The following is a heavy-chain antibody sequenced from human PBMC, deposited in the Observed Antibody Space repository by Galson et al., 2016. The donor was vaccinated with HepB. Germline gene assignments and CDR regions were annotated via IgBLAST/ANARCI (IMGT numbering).Heavy chain of an antibody. V-gene: IGHV3-11*01. CDR1: GFPFSACY. J-gene: IGHJ6*02. CDR3: ATPMTYYNMGV. CDR2: ISGVGDTQ. Sequence: SLRLSCAASGFPFSACYMSWIRQAPGKGLEWVSYISGVGDTQFYADSVKGRFTISRDNAKNSLYLQMNSLRVEDTAVYYCATPMTYYNMGVWGQGTTVTVSS.